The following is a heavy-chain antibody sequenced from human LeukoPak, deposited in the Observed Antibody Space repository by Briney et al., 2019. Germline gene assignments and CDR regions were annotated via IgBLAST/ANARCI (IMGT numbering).Heavy chain of an antibody. CDR1: GFTFGDYA. CDR3: TASDTAMVKGYYFDY. D-gene: IGHD5-18*01. J-gene: IGHJ4*02. CDR2: IRSKAYGGTT. V-gene: IGHV3-49*04. Sequence: GRSLRLSCTASGFTFGDYAMSWVRQAPGKGLEWVGFIRSKAYGGTTEYAASVKGRFTISRDDSKSIAYLQMNSLKTEDTAVYYCTASDTAMVKGYYFDYWGQGTLVTVSS.